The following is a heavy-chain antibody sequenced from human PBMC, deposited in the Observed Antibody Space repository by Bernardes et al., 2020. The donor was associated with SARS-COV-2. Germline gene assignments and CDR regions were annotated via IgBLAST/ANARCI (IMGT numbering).Heavy chain of an antibody. CDR3: ASVTWSQYDDFDN. V-gene: IGHV1-2*02. D-gene: IGHD3-3*01. J-gene: IGHJ3*02. CDR1: GYTFTDYY. CDR2: IYPKSGDT. Sequence: ASVKVSCKASGYTFTDYYIHWVRQAPGQGLEWMGWIYPKSGDTNYAQKFRGRVTVTRDTSITTAYMELTRLTSDDTAIYYCASVTWSQYDDFDNWGQGTKVTVSS.